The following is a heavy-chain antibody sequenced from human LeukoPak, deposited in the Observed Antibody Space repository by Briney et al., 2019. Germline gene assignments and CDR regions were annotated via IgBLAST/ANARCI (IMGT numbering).Heavy chain of an antibody. Sequence: GASVKVSCKVSVYTLTELSMHWVRQAPGNGREWMGGFDPEDGETIYAQKFQGRVTTTEDTSTDTAYMELSSLRSEDTAVYYCATDLDSNDRGFDPWGQGTLVTVSS. V-gene: IGHV1-24*01. CDR3: ATDLDSNDRGFDP. D-gene: IGHD1-1*01. J-gene: IGHJ5*02. CDR1: VYTLTELS. CDR2: FDPEDGET.